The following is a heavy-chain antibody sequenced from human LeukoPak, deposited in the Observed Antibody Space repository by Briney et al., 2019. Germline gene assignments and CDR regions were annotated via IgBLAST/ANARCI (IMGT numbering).Heavy chain of an antibody. V-gene: IGHV3-15*01. CDR1: GFTFRNAW. CDR3: TLNAEWELGDY. J-gene: IGHJ4*02. D-gene: IGHD1-26*01. Sequence: GSLRPSCAGFGFTFRNAWMSWVRQAPGKGVEWVGRIKSKTDGGTTDYAAPVKGRFTISRDDSKNTLYLQMNSLKTEDTAVYYCTLNAEWELGDYWGQGTLVTVSS. CDR2: IKSKTDGGTT.